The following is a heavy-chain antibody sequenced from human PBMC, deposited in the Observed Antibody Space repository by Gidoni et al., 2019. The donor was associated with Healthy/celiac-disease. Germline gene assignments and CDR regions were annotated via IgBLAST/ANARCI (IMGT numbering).Heavy chain of an antibody. V-gene: IGHV1-69*08. CDR1: VGSFRSST. CDR3: AREATIFGVGIRHYYYYGMDV. D-gene: IGHD3-3*01. Sequence: QAQLLQSRAEVTKPGSSVMFSCKASVGSFRSSTINGVRQPPGQGLEWMGRIIPILSIANYAQKFKGRVTITADKTTSTAYMELSSLRSEDTAVYYCAREATIFGVGIRHYYYYGMDVWGQGTTVTVSS. J-gene: IGHJ6*02. CDR2: IIPILSIA.